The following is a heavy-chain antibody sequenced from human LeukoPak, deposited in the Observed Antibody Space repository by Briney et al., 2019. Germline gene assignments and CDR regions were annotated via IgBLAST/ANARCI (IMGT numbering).Heavy chain of an antibody. J-gene: IGHJ3*02. CDR2: IYSGGST. D-gene: IGHD2-2*01. Sequence: QPGRSLRLSCAASGYTFSDYGMHWVRQAPGKGLEWVSVIYSGGSTYYADSVKGRFTISRDNSKNTLYLQMNSLTAEDTAVYYRARVGVVPAAIPDGFDIWGQGTMVTVSS. CDR1: GYTFSDYG. V-gene: IGHV3-53*01. CDR3: ARVGVVPAAIPDGFDI.